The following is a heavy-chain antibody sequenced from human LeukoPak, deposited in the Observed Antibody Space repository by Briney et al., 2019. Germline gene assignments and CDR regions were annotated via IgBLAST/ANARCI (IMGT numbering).Heavy chain of an antibody. Sequence: PGGSLRLSCAASGFTFSSNAMSWVRQAPGKGLEWVSAISGSGGSTYYADSVKGRFTISRDNSKNTLYLQMNSLRAEDTAVYYRAKDRTTGTAYYYYYYGMDVWGQGTTVTVSS. V-gene: IGHV3-23*01. D-gene: IGHD1-1*01. J-gene: IGHJ6*02. CDR1: GFTFSSNA. CDR2: ISGSGGST. CDR3: AKDRTTGTAYYYYYYGMDV.